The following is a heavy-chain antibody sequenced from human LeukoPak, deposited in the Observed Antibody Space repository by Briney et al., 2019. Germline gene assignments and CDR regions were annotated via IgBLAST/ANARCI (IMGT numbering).Heavy chain of an antibody. CDR3: ARGPPQQLVDY. V-gene: IGHV1-46*01. CDR2: INPSGGST. CDR1: GYTFTSYY. Sequence: ASVXVSCKASGYTFTSYYMHWVRQAPGQGREWMGIINPSGGSTSYAQKFQGRVTMTRDTSTSTVYMELSSLRSEDTAVYYCARGPPQQLVDYWGQGTLVTVSS. J-gene: IGHJ4*02. D-gene: IGHD6-13*01.